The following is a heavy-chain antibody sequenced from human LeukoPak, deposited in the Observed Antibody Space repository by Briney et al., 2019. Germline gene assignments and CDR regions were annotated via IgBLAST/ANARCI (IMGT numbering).Heavy chain of an antibody. CDR3: ARHLAGGWSPRYYYGMDV. CDR1: GGSISSYY. CDR2: IYYSGST. J-gene: IGHJ6*02. Sequence: SETLSLTCTVSGGSISSYYWSWVRQPLGKGLEWIGYIYYSGSTNYNPSLKSRVTISVDTSKNQFSLKLSSVTAADTAVYYCARHLAGGWSPRYYYGMDVWGQGATVTVSS. V-gene: IGHV4-59*08. D-gene: IGHD6-19*01.